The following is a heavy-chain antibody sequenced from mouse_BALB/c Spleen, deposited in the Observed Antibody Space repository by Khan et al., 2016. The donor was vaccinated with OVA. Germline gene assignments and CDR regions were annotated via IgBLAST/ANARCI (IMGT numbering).Heavy chain of an antibody. Sequence: EVQLQESGPGLVKPSQSLSLTCTVTGYSITSDYAWNWIRQFPGNKLEWMGYISYSGSTNYNPSLKSRISITRDTSKNQFFLQLNSVTSEDTATSDCARDGSRYNSGIDYWGQGTSVTVSS. CDR2: ISYSGST. J-gene: IGHJ4*01. CDR3: ARDGSRYNSGIDY. D-gene: IGHD2-3*01. V-gene: IGHV3-2*02. CDR1: GYSITSDYA.